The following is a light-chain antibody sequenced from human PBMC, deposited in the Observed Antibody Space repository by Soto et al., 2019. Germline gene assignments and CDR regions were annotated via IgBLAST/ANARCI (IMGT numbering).Light chain of an antibody. CDR2: GAS. J-gene: IGKJ3*01. Sequence: EIVLTQSPGTLALSPGERATLSCRASQSVNNNYLTWYQQKSGQAPRLLIHGASSRATGIPDRFSGSGSGTNFTLTISRLEQEEFAVVYCQQYGSSPFTFGPGTRVGIK. V-gene: IGKV3-20*01. CDR3: QQYGSSPFT. CDR1: QSVNNNY.